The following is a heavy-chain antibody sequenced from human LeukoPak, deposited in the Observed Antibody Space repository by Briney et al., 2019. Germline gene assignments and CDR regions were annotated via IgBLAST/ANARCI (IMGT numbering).Heavy chain of an antibody. V-gene: IGHV3-33*08. CDR1: GLSFSNYW. CDR2: IWYDGSNQ. Sequence: GGSLRLSCEVSGLSFSNYWMHWVRQAPGKGLEWVAIIWYDGSNQYYVDSVKGRFTISRDNSKNTVSLQMSSLRAEDTAAYYCARARSLSWLDPWGQGTVVTVSS. CDR3: ARARSLSWLDP. J-gene: IGHJ5*02. D-gene: IGHD1-26*01.